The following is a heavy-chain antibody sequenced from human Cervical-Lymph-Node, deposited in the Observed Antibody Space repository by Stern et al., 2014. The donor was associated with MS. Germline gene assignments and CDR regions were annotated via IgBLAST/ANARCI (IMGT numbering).Heavy chain of an antibody. D-gene: IGHD6-19*01. V-gene: IGHV5-51*01. J-gene: IGHJ4*02. Sequence: EVQLVQSGAEVKTPGESLRISCKASGYRFTSHWLGWVRQMPGKGLEWLGIIYPVDSDTRYSPSFQGQVTISADSSSNTVYLQWNSLKAADTAMYFCARPEPSSGYFLSGFDYWGQGTPVTVSS. CDR2: IYPVDSDT. CDR3: ARPEPSSGYFLSGFDY. CDR1: GYRFTSHW.